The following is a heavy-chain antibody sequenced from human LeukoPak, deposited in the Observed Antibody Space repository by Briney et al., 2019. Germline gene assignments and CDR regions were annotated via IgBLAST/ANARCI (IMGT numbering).Heavy chain of an antibody. CDR3: AGSVPAPKEFAF. V-gene: IGHV4-4*09. D-gene: IGHD1-1*01. J-gene: IGHJ4*02. CDR1: NGSISTYY. CDR2: IYSGGTS. Sequence: SETLSLTCTVSNGSISTYYWSWIRQPPGKGLEWIGYIYSGGTSNSNPSLKSRVTISLDTSKNQFSLKLSSVTAADTAVYYCAGSVPAPKEFAFWGQGTLVTVSS.